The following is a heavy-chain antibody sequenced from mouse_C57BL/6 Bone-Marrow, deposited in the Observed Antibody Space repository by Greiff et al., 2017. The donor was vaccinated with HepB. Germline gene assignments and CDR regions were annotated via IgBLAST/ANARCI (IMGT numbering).Heavy chain of an antibody. J-gene: IGHJ1*03. CDR3: ARRTTVVDWYFDV. V-gene: IGHV5-6*02. CDR1: GFTFSSYG. D-gene: IGHD1-1*01. Sequence: EVKLMESGGDLVKPGGSLKLSCAASGFTFSSYGMSWVRQTPDKRLEWVATISSGGSYTYYPDSVKGRFTISRDNAKNTLYLQMSSLKSEDTAMYYCARRTTVVDWYFDVWGTGTTVTVSS. CDR2: ISSGGSYT.